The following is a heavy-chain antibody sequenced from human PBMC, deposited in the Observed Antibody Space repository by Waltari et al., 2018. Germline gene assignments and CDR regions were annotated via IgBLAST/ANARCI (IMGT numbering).Heavy chain of an antibody. CDR2: INPYSGGT. D-gene: IGHD2-2*01. Sequence: QVQLVQSGAEVKKPGASVKVSCKTSGYTFTGYYMYWVRQAPGQGLEWMGWINPYSGGTAYAQKFQGRGTLTRDTSISTAYMELNRLISDDSAMYYCATAPDAFQIINWGQGTLVTVSS. CDR3: ATAPDAFQIIN. CDR1: GYTFTGYY. V-gene: IGHV1-2*02. J-gene: IGHJ4*02.